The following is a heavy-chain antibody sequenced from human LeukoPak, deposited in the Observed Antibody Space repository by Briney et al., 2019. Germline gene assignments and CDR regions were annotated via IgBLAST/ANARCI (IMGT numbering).Heavy chain of an antibody. D-gene: IGHD3-10*01. CDR1: GITLSNYG. CDR2: ISGSGGRT. V-gene: IGHV3-23*01. J-gene: IGHJ4*02. CDR3: AKRGVVIRVVLVGFHKEAYYFDS. Sequence: GSLRLSCAVSGITLSNYGMGWVRRAPGKGLEWVAGISGSGGRTKYADHVKRRFTISRDSPKNTLYLQMNSLRAEDTAVYFCAKRGVVIRVVLVGFHKEAYYFDSWGQGALVTVSS.